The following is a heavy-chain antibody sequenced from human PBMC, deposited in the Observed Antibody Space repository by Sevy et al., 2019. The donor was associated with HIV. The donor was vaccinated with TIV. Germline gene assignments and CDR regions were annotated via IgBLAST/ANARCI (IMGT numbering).Heavy chain of an antibody. D-gene: IGHD2-2*01. Sequence: SESLSLTCAVYGGSFSGYYWSWIRQPPGKGLEWIGEINHGGSTNYNSSLKSRVTISVDTSNNQFSLKLTSMTAADTALYYCARHCSSVSCSHVFDIWGQGTMVTVSS. CDR1: GGSFSGYY. CDR2: INHGGST. V-gene: IGHV4-34*01. CDR3: ARHCSSVSCSHVFDI. J-gene: IGHJ3*02.